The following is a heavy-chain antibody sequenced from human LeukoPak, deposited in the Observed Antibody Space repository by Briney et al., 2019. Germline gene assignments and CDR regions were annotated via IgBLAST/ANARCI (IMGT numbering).Heavy chain of an antibody. CDR3: ARDSYGSPDY. CDR2: ISSSTSYI. J-gene: IGHJ4*02. CDR1: GFTFSSYS. Sequence: GGSLRLSCAASGFTFSSYSMNWIRQAPGKGLEWVSSISSSTSYIYYADSVKGRFTISKDNAKNSLYLQMNSLRAEDTAVYYCARDSYGSPDYWGQGTLVTVSS. D-gene: IGHD2-15*01. V-gene: IGHV3-21*06.